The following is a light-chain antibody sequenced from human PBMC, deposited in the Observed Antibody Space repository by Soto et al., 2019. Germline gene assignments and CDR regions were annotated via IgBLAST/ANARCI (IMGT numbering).Light chain of an antibody. CDR3: AAWDDSLSGVL. CDR1: SSNIGSNT. J-gene: IGLJ2*01. V-gene: IGLV1-44*01. CDR2: NNN. Sequence: QSVLTQPPSASGTPGQRVTISCSGSSSNIGSNTVNWYRQPPGAAPSRLIYNNNQRPSGVPDRFSGSKSGTSASLAISGLQSDDEADYYCAAWDDSLSGVLFGGGTQLTVL.